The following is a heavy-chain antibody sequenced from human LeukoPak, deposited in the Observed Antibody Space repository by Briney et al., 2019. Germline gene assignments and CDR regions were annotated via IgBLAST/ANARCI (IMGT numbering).Heavy chain of an antibody. D-gene: IGHD5-18*01. CDR3: ARSTQHAYVDTGVDY. CDR1: GGSISSYY. CDR2: IYYSGST. Sequence: PSETLSLTCTVSGGSISSYYWSWIRQPPGKGLEWIGYIYYSGSTNYNLSLKSRVTISVDTSKNQFSLKLSSVTAADTPVYYCARSTQHAYVDTGVDYWGQGTLVTVSS. J-gene: IGHJ4*02. V-gene: IGHV4-59*08.